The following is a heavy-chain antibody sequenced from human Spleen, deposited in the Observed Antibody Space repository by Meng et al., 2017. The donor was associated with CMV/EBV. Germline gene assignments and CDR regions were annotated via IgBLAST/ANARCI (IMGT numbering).Heavy chain of an antibody. Sequence: GSVSSGSYYWRWIRQPPGKGLEWIGYIYYSGSTNYNPSLKSRVTISVDTSKNQFSLKLSSVTAADTAVYYCARDRRRDYDFWSGFDYWGQGTLVTVSS. CDR3: ARDRRRDYDFWSGFDY. CDR2: IYYSGST. CDR1: GSVSSGSYY. D-gene: IGHD3-3*01. V-gene: IGHV4-61*01. J-gene: IGHJ4*02.